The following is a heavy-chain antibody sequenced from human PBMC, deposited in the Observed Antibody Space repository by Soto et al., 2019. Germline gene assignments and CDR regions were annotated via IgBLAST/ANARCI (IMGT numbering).Heavy chain of an antibody. CDR3: SRGGSLYWYFDL. Sequence: QVQLVQSGAEVKKPGASVKVSCKASGYTFTSYAMHWVRQAPGQRLEWMGWINAGNGNTKYSQKFQGRVTITRDTSASTANMELCSLRSEDTAVYYCSRGGSLYWYFDLWGRGTLVTVSS. CDR1: GYTFTSYA. J-gene: IGHJ2*01. D-gene: IGHD1-26*01. V-gene: IGHV1-3*01. CDR2: INAGNGNT.